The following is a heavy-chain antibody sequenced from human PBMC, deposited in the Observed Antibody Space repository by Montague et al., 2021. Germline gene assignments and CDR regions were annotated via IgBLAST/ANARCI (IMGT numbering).Heavy chain of an antibody. CDR2: IYSSGST. CDR3: TRPGGYCTNDTCYFWFAP. V-gene: IGHV4-39*01. CDR1: GGSISRSSYY. J-gene: IGHJ5*02. Sequence: SETLSPTCTVSGGSISRSSYYWGWIRQPPGKGLEWIGSIYSSGSTYYNPSLKSRVTISADTSKNQFSLKLSSVTAADTAVYYCTRPGGYCTNDTCYFWFAPWGRGILVTVSS. D-gene: IGHD2-8*01.